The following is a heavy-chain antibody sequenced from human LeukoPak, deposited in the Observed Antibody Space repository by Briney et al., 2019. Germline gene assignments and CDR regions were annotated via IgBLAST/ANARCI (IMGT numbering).Heavy chain of an antibody. CDR1: GGSFSGYY. Sequence: SETLSLTCAVYGGSFSGYYWSWIRQPPGKGLEWIGEINHSGSTNYNPSLKSRVTISVDTSKNQFSLKLSSVTAADTAVYYCARAGGHDAFDIWGQGTMVTVSS. CDR3: ARAGGHDAFDI. D-gene: IGHD1-14*01. V-gene: IGHV4-34*01. J-gene: IGHJ3*02. CDR2: INHSGST.